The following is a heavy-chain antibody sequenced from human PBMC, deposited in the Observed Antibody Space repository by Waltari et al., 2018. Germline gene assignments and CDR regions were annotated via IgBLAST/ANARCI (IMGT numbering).Heavy chain of an antibody. Sequence: ELQVVESGGGLLQPGASLSLSCAASGFTVSSTYMAWVRQAPGKGPEWVSVIFTSGSTYHADSVKGRFTISRDNSENTVHLQMKNLTAEDTALYYCARATNWVLEAFDLWGQGTMVTVSP. CDR3: ARATNWVLEAFDL. CDR2: IFTSGST. V-gene: IGHV3-53*01. J-gene: IGHJ3*01. CDR1: GFTVSSTY. D-gene: IGHD1-1*01.